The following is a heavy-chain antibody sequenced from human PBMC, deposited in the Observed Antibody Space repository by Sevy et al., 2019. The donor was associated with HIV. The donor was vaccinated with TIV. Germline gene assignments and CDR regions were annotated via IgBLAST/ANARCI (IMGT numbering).Heavy chain of an antibody. CDR1: GFTFSDYY. D-gene: IGHD6-19*01. V-gene: IGHV3-11*01. CDR2: ISSSGSTI. J-gene: IGHJ4*02. CDR3: ARDLASSDLFDY. Sequence: GGSLRLSCTASGFTFSDYYMSWIRQAPGKGLEWVSYISSSGSTIYYADSVKGRFTISRDNAKNSLYLQMNSLRAEDTAVYYCARDLASSDLFDYWGQGTLVTVSS.